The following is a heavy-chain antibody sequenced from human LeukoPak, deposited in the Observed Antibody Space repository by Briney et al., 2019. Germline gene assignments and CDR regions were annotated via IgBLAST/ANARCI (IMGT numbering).Heavy chain of an antibody. CDR1: GVTFGEYA. CDR2: IRSKPYGGTT. V-gene: IGHV3-49*04. J-gene: IGHJ4*02. D-gene: IGHD2-15*01. Sequence: GSLRLSCTTSGVTFGEYAMSWVRQAPGKGLERVGFIRSKPYGGTTEYAASVKGRFTISRDDSKSIAYLQMNSLKTEDTAVYYCTTGIKTADHWGQGTLGTGSS. CDR3: TTGIKTADH.